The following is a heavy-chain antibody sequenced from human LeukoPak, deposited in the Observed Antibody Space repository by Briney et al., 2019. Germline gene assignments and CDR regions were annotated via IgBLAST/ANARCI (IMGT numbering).Heavy chain of an antibody. Sequence: ASVKVSCKASGYTFTGYYMHWVRQAPGQGLEWMGWINPNSGGTNYAQKFQGWVTMTRDTSISTAYMELSRLRSDDTAVYYCARDLDIVVVVAAIRFDYWGQGTLVTVSS. CDR2: INPNSGGT. D-gene: IGHD2-15*01. V-gene: IGHV1-2*04. CDR3: ARDLDIVVVVAAIRFDY. J-gene: IGHJ4*02. CDR1: GYTFTGYY.